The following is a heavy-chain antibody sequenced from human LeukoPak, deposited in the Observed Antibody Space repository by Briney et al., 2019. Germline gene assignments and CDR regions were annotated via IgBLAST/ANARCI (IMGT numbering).Heavy chain of an antibody. V-gene: IGHV4-4*07. Sequence: PSETLSLTCTVSGGSISSDYWSWVRQPAGKGLGWIGRIYTSGSTNYNPSLKSRVTMSVDTSKNQFSLNLISVTAADTAVYYCAATRGFWSGYSSDAFDIWGQGTMVTVSS. CDR2: IYTSGST. D-gene: IGHD3-3*01. CDR3: AATRGFWSGYSSDAFDI. J-gene: IGHJ3*02. CDR1: GGSISSDY.